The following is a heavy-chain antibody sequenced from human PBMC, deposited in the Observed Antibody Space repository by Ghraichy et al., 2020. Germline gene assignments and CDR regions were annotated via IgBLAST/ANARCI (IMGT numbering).Heavy chain of an antibody. CDR1: GGSFRGYS. J-gene: IGHJ2*01. V-gene: IGHV4-34*01. CDR3: ARGFIVLVPTTVPFDI. D-gene: IGHD2-2*01. Sequence: GSLRLSCAVYGGSFRGYSWTWIRQPPGRGLEWIGEINHNGITNYNPSLKSRVTLSVDTSKNQFSLNLSSVTAADTAVYYCARGFIVLVPTTVPFDIWGRGTLVTVSS. CDR2: INHNGIT.